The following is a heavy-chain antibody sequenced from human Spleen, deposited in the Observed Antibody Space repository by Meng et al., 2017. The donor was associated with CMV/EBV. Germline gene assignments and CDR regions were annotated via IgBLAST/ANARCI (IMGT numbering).Heavy chain of an antibody. CDR2: INNNGGNT. V-gene: IGHV3-64*02. CDR3: ARDQYLGGMDV. D-gene: IGHD4-11*01. J-gene: IGHJ6*02. CDR1: GFMFTSYA. Sequence: GESLKISCAASGFMFTSYAMHWVRQAPGKGLAYVSGINNNGGNTYYADSVKGRFTVSRDNSKNTLYLQMNSLRAEATAAYYCARDQYLGGMDVWGQGTTVTVSS.